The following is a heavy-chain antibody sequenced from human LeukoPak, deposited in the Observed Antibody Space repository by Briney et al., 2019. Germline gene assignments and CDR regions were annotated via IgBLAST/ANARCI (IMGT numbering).Heavy chain of an antibody. V-gene: IGHV3-43D*03. CDR3: AKSLYCSGTSCLEDTLGD. Sequence: PGGSLRLSCAASGFTFDDYAMHWVRQAPGKGLEWVSLISWDGGNTYYADSVKGRFTISRDNSKNSLYLQMNSLRAEDTALYYCAKSLYCSGTSCLEDTLGDWGQGTLVTVSS. D-gene: IGHD2-2*01. CDR1: GFTFDDYA. CDR2: ISWDGGNT. J-gene: IGHJ4*02.